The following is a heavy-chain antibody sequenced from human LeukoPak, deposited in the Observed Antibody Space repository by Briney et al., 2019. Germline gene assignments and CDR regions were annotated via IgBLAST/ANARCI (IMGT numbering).Heavy chain of an antibody. CDR2: ISGSGGST. CDR3: AKDYEEPIALDAFDI. CDR1: GFTFSSYT. J-gene: IGHJ3*02. D-gene: IGHD3-3*01. Sequence: GGSLRLSXAASGFTFSSYTMSWVCQAPGKGLEWVSAISGSGGSTYYADSVKGRFTISRDNSKNTLYLQMNSLRAEDTAVYYCAKDYEEPIALDAFDIWGQGTMVTVSS. V-gene: IGHV3-23*01.